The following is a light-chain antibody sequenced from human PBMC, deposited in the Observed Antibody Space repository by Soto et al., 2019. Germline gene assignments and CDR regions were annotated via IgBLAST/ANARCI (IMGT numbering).Light chain of an antibody. CDR1: SSNIGAGYD. CDR2: GNS. CDR3: HSYVSSLSGPVV. V-gene: IGLV1-40*01. J-gene: IGLJ2*01. Sequence: QSVLTQPPSVSGAPRQRVTISCTGSSSNIGAGYDVHWYQQLPGTAPKLLIYGNSNRPSGVPDRFSGSRLGTSASPANTGLRAEDEAAHCCHSYVSSLSGPVVFGGGTKLAV.